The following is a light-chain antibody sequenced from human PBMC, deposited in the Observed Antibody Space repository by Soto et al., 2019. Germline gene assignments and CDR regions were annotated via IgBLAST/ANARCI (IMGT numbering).Light chain of an antibody. V-gene: IGKV3-15*01. Sequence: EIVMTQSPATLSVSPGERATLSCRASQSVRSNLAWYQQKPGQAPRLIIYGASTRATGIPARFSGSGSGTEFTLTISSLQSEDFALYYCQQYNNWPPYTFGQGTKLEIK. CDR3: QQYNNWPPYT. CDR2: GAS. J-gene: IGKJ2*01. CDR1: QSVRSN.